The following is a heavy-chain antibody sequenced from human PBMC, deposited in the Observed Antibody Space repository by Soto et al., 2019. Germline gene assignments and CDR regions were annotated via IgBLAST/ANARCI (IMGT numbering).Heavy chain of an antibody. J-gene: IGHJ4*02. V-gene: IGHV1-18*01. CDR3: ARSANYGDHSGFVEY. D-gene: IGHD4-17*01. CDR1: GYTFTSYG. CDR2: ISAYNGNT. Sequence: ASVKVSCKASGYTFTSYGISWVRQAPGQGLEWMGWISAYNGNTNYAQKLQGRVTMTTDTSTSTAYMELRSLRSDDTAVYYCARSANYGDHSGFVEYWGQGTLVTVSS.